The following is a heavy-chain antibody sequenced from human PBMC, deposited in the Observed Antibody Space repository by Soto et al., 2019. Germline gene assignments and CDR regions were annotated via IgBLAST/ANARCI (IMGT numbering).Heavy chain of an antibody. V-gene: IGHV1-18*04. D-gene: IGHD3-16*01. J-gene: IGHJ5*02. CDR2: ISAYNGDV. Sequence: QAQLAQSGVEVKKPGASVKVSCKASGYTFSSYGISWVRQAPGQGLEWMGWISAYNGDVNYAQNFQGRVTMATDTSTSTAYMELRSLRSDDTAIYYCARDGPLISSRSWLDPWGPGTLVTVSS. CDR1: GYTFSSYG. CDR3: ARDGPLISSRSWLDP.